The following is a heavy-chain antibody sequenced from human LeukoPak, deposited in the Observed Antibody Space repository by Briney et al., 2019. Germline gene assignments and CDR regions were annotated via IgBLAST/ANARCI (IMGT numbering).Heavy chain of an antibody. V-gene: IGHV3-7*01. Sequence: GGSLRLSCAASGFTFSSYWMSWARQAPGRGLEWVANIKQDGSEKYYVDSVKGRFTISRDNAKNSLYLQMNSLRAEDTAVYYCARVRWFGELSPLDYWGQGTLVTVSS. J-gene: IGHJ4*02. CDR1: GFTFSSYW. D-gene: IGHD3-10*01. CDR3: ARVRWFGELSPLDY. CDR2: IKQDGSEK.